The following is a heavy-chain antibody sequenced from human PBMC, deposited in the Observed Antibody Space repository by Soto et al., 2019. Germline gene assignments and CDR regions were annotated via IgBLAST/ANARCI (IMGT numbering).Heavy chain of an antibody. CDR3: AREPYCSSTSCYSADYYYSYMDV. V-gene: IGHV1-3*01. CDR1: GYTFTSYA. Sequence: ASVKVSCKASGYTFTSYAMHWVRQAPGQRLEWMGWINAGNGNTKYSQKFQGRVTITRDTSASTAYMELSSLRSEDTAVYYCAREPYCSSTSCYSADYYYSYMDVWGKGTTVTVSS. J-gene: IGHJ6*03. D-gene: IGHD2-2*01. CDR2: INAGNGNT.